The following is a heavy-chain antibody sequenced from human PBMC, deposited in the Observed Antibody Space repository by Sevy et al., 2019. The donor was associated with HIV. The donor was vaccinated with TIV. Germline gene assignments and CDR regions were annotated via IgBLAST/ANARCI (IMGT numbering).Heavy chain of an antibody. V-gene: IGHV4-38-2*01. CDR3: ARVTSTVVMNY. D-gene: IGHD4-17*01. Sequence: SETLSLTCAVSGYSISSGYYWGWIRQPPGKGLEWIGSIYHSGSTYYNPSLKSRVTISVDTSKNQFSLKLSSVTAADTVVYYCARVTSTVVMNYWGQGTLVTVSS. J-gene: IGHJ4*02. CDR2: IYHSGST. CDR1: GYSISSGYY.